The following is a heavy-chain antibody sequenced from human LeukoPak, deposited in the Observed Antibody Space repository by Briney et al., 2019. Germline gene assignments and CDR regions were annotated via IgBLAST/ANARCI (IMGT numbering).Heavy chain of an antibody. V-gene: IGHV4-59*01. CDR3: ARVAKHFRGGLSFYYMDV. Sequence: SETLSLTCTVSGGSLTNYYWSWIRQPPGKGLDWIGHIYYSGSTNYNTSLKSRVTISLDTSKNQFSLKVISVTAADTAVYYCARVAKHFRGGLSFYYMDVWGKGTTVTISS. J-gene: IGHJ6*03. CDR2: IYYSGST. CDR1: GGSLTNYY. D-gene: IGHD3-10*01.